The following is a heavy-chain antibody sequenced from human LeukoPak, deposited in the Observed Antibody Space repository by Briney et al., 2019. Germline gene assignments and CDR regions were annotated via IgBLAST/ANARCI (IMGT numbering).Heavy chain of an antibody. CDR3: ARGTVVTSDY. Sequence: SETLSLTCTVSGGSISSSSYYWGWIRQPPGKGLEWIGSIYYSGSTYYNPSLKSRVTISVDTSKNQFSLKLSSVTAADTAVYYCARGTVVTSDYWGQGTLVTVSS. V-gene: IGHV4-39*07. D-gene: IGHD2-15*01. CDR2: IYYSGST. J-gene: IGHJ4*02. CDR1: GGSISSSSYY.